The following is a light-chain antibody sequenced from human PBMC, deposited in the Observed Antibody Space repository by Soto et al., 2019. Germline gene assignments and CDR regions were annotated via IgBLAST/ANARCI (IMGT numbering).Light chain of an antibody. V-gene: IGKV3-20*01. CDR2: AAS. CDR3: QQYGTSPRT. Sequence: PGEGATLSCRASQTISNNYLAWYQHKPDQAPRLLIYAASTRATGIPDRFSGSGSGADFTLTVNRLEPEDFAVYYCQQYGTSPRTFGHGTKVEI. J-gene: IGKJ1*01. CDR1: QTISNNY.